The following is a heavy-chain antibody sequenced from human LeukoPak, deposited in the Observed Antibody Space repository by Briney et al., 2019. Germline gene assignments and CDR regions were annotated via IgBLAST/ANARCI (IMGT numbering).Heavy chain of an antibody. CDR2: IKQDGSQA. CDR3: ARAMISGSDY. D-gene: IGHD3-22*01. J-gene: IGHJ4*02. V-gene: IGHV3-7*02. CDR1: GFSYSPYW. Sequence: GGSLRLSCTASGFSYSPYWMNWVRQAPGKGLEWVANIKQDGSQAFYLDSVKGRFTISRDNAKNTVYLQMNSLRAEDTAVYYCARAMISGSDYWGQGTLVTVSS.